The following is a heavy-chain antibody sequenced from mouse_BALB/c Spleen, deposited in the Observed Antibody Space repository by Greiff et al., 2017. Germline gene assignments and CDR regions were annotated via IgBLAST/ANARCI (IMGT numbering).Heavy chain of an antibody. V-gene: IGHV1-69*02. CDR2: IYPSDSYT. J-gene: IGHJ4*01. CDR3: TRFRISLLRPYYAMDY. CDR1: GYTFTSYW. D-gene: IGHD1-2*01. Sequence: QVQLQQPGAELVRPGASVKLSCKASGYTFTSYWINWVKQRPGQGLEWIGNIYPSDSYTNYNQKFKDKATLTVDKSSSTSYMQLSSPASEDSAVYYCTRFRISLLRPYYAMDYWGQGTSVTVSS.